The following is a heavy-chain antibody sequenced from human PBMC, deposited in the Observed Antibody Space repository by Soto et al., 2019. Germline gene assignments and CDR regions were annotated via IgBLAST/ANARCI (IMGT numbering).Heavy chain of an antibody. V-gene: IGHV1-2*02. D-gene: IGHD2-2*01. CDR2: INPNSGGT. CDR1: RYTFTGYY. Sequence: GASVKVSCKASRYTFTGYYMHWVRQAPGQGLEWMGWINPNSGGTNYEQKFQGRATITRDTSISTEYMELRRLSSDDTAVYYCARFLIRSTHSSTRTRLYGMDVWGQGTTDTVSS. J-gene: IGHJ6*02. CDR3: ARFLIRSTHSSTRTRLYGMDV.